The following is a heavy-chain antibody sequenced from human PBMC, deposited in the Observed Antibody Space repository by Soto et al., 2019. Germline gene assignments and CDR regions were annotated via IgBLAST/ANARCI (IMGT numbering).Heavy chain of an antibody. V-gene: IGHV4-30-2*01. CDR2: IYHSGST. CDR1: GGSLSSYA. CDR3: ASRYYDILTGSHWFDP. J-gene: IGHJ5*02. Sequence: PSETLSLTCVVSGGSLSSYAWSWVRQPPGKGLEWIGYIYHSGSTYYNPSLKSRVTISVDRSKNQFSLKLSSVTAADTAVYYCASRYYDILTGSHWFDPWGQGTLVTVSS. D-gene: IGHD3-9*01.